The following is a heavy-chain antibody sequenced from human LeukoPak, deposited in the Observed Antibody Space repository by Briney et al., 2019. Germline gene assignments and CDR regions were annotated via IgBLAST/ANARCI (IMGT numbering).Heavy chain of an antibody. CDR1: GYTFTSYD. V-gene: IGHV1-8*01. CDR2: MNPNSGNT. CDR3: ARGHKGRGQFDY. Sequence: GASVKVSCKASGYTFTSYDINWVRQATGQGLEWMGWMNPNSGNTGYAQKFQGRVPMTRNTSISTAYMELSSLRSEDTAVYYCARGHKGRGQFDYWGQGTLVTVSS. J-gene: IGHJ4*02.